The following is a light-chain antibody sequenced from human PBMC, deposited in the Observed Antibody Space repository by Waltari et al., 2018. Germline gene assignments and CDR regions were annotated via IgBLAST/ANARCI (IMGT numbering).Light chain of an antibody. CDR2: AAS. V-gene: IGKV3-20*01. J-gene: IGKJ1*01. CDR3: QNHERLPAK. CDR1: QSVSKY. Sequence: ELVFTQSTGTLSLSSGERATLSCRASQSVSKYLAWYQQRPGQAPRLLIYAASTRDTGSPERFSGSGFGTGVSLTIRRLEPENFAVYYSQNHERLPAKFGQGTKVEIK.